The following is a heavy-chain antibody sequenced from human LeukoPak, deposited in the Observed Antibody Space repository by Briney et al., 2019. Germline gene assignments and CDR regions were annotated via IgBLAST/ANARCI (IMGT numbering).Heavy chain of an antibody. Sequence: GGSLRLSCAASGFTVSSNYMSSVRQAPGKGLGWGSVIFSGGSTSYADSVKGRFTISRDNSKNTLYLQMTSRRAEDTAVYYCASAPGEWELLPSYYCGQGTPGTVSS. CDR3: ASAPGEWELLPSYY. J-gene: IGHJ4*02. CDR1: GFTVSSNY. CDR2: IFSGGST. D-gene: IGHD1-26*01. V-gene: IGHV3-66*01.